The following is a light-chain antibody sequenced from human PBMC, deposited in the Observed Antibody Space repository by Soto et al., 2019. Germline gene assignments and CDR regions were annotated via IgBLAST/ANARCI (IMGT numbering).Light chain of an antibody. CDR1: QDISNY. Sequence: DIQMTQSPSSLSASVGDRVTITCQASQDISNYLSWYQQKPGKAPKLLIYDASNLETGVTSRFSGSGSGTDFTFTISSLQPEDIATYYCQQYDNLPTFGGGTKVEIK. J-gene: IGKJ4*01. CDR3: QQYDNLPT. CDR2: DAS. V-gene: IGKV1-33*01.